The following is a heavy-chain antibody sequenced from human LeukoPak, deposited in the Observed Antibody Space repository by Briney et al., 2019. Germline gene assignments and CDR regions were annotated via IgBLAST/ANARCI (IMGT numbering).Heavy chain of an antibody. D-gene: IGHD3-10*01. CDR2: IYYSGST. Sequence: PSETLSLTCTVSGGSISSSSYYWGWIRQPPGKGLEWIGSIYYSGSTYYNPSLKSRVTISVDTSKNQFSLKLSSVTAADTAVYYCARDGWFGEPRWGQGTLVTVSS. V-gene: IGHV4-39*07. CDR1: GGSISSSSYY. J-gene: IGHJ1*01. CDR3: ARDGWFGEPR.